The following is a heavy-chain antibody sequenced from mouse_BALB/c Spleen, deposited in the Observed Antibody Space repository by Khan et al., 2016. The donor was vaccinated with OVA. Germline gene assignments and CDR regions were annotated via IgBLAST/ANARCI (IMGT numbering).Heavy chain of an antibody. J-gene: IGHJ4*01. Sequence: DLVKPGASVKLSCKASGYTFTSYWINWIKQRPGQGLEWVGRIAPGSGSTSYNEMFKDKTTLTVDTSSSTAYIQLISLSSEDSAVYFCASSNYYCSGLYAMDYWGQGTSVTVSS. V-gene: IGHV1S41*01. CDR2: IAPGSGST. CDR3: ASSNYYCSGLYAMDY. CDR1: GYTFTSYW. D-gene: IGHD1-1*01.